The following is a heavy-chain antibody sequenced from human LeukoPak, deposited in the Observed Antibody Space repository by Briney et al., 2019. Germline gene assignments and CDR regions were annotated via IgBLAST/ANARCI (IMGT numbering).Heavy chain of an antibody. CDR2: IYYSGST. V-gene: IGHV4-31*03. CDR3: ASRDGYNYVSAFDI. J-gene: IGHJ3*02. Sequence: PSQTLSLTCTVSGGSISSGGYYWSWIRQHPGKGLEWIGYIYYSGSTYYNPYLKSRVTISVDTSKNQFSLKLSSVTAADTAVYYCASRDGYNYVSAFDIWGQGTMVTVSS. CDR1: GGSISSGGYY. D-gene: IGHD5-24*01.